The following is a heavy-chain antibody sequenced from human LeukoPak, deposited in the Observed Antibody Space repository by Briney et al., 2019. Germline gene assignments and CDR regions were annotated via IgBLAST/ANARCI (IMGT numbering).Heavy chain of an antibody. CDR1: GYTFTGYY. CDR3: ARGVRTYSGNSTSTYANY. Sequence: ASVKVSCKASGYTFTGYYMHWVRQAPGQGLEWMGWINPNSGGTNYAQKFQGRVTMTRDTSISTAYMELSRLRSDDTAVYYCARGVRTYSGNSTSTYANYWGQGTLVTVSS. CDR2: INPNSGGT. D-gene: IGHD4-23*01. J-gene: IGHJ4*02. V-gene: IGHV1-2*02.